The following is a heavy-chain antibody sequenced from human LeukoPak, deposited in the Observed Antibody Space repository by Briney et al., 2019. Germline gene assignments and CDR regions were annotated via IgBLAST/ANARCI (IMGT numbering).Heavy chain of an antibody. CDR1: GFTFSRYG. D-gene: IGHD3-22*01. CDR3: AKGHVITMIVVVISGYDY. Sequence: GGSLRLSCAASGFTFSRYGMHWVRQAPGKRLEWVAFIRYDGSNKYYADSVKGRFTISRDNSKNTLYLQMNSLRADDRTGYCCAKGHVITMIVVVISGYDYWLQRTMVTVSS. V-gene: IGHV3-30*02. J-gene: IGHJ4*02. CDR2: IRYDGSNK.